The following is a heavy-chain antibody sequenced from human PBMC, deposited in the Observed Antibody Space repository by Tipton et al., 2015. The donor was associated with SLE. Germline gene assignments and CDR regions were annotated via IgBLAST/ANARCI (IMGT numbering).Heavy chain of an antibody. J-gene: IGHJ4*01. CDR3: ARDRSRSGSDVFDY. CDR1: GYTFSNYY. V-gene: IGHV1-46*01. D-gene: IGHD1-26*01. Sequence: QVQLVQSGPEVKKPGASVMVSCTASGYTFSNYYMHWVRQAPGHRLEWIGIVNPDGGATSYAQKFQGRVTASADTSSNTVHMELSGLRSEDTAVYYCARDRSRSGSDVFDYWGHGSLVTVSS. CDR2: VNPDGGAT.